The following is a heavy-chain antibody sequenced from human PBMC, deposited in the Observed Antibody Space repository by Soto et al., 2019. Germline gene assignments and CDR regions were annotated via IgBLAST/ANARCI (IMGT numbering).Heavy chain of an antibody. V-gene: IGHV3-30*18. J-gene: IGHJ3*02. CDR2: ISYDGYNK. Sequence: PGGSLRHYCAASGFTFSSYDMNCVRQAPCKGLEWVAFISYDGYNKYYADCVKGRFTISRDNSKNTLYLQMNSLRAEDTAVYYCAKANACDIWGQGTMVTV. CDR3: AKANACDI. CDR1: GFTFSSYD.